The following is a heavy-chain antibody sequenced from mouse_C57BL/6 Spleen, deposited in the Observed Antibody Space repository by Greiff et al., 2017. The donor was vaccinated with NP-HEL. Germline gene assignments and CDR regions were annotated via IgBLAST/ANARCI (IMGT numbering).Heavy chain of an antibody. CDR1: GYAFTNYL. V-gene: IGHV1-54*01. CDR2: INPGSGGT. D-gene: IGHD2-5*01. J-gene: IGHJ2*01. Sequence: VQLQRSGAELVRPGTSVKVSCKASGYAFTNYLIEWVKQRPGQGLEWIGVINPGSGGTNYNEKFKGKATLTADKSSSTAYMQLSSLTSEDSAVYFCARGIDSNYVGYYFDYWGQGTTLTVSS. CDR3: ARGIDSNYVGYYFDY.